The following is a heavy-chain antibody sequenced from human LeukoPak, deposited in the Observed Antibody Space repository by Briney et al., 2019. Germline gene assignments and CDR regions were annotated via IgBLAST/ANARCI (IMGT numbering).Heavy chain of an antibody. CDR2: IIPIFGTA. CDR1: GGTSSSYA. J-gene: IGHJ5*02. CDR3: ASYPRVFTIFGVVTDQNWFDP. Sequence: SVKVSCKASGGTSSSYAISWVRQAPGQGLEWMGRIIPIFGTANYAQKFQGRVTITTDESTSTAYMELSSLRSEDTAVYYCASYPRVFTIFGVVTDQNWFDPWGQGTLVTVSS. D-gene: IGHD3-3*01. V-gene: IGHV1-69*05.